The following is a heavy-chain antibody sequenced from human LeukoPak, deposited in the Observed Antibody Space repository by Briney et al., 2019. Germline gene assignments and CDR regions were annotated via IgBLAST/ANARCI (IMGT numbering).Heavy chain of an antibody. Sequence: PGGSLRLSCAASGFTFSNYGMNWVRQAPGKGLEWVSSISITSTYIYYADSVKGRFTVSRDDATNSLYLQMNSLRAEDTALYYCAKDGCLTTGNCYFDYWGQGTLVTVSS. D-gene: IGHD4-17*01. CDR1: GFTFSNYG. CDR3: AKDGCLTTGNCYFDY. CDR2: ISITSTYI. J-gene: IGHJ4*02. V-gene: IGHV3-21*04.